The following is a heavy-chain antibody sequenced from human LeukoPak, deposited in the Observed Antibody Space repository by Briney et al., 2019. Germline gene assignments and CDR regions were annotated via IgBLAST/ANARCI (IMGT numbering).Heavy chain of an antibody. CDR2: ISGSGGST. D-gene: IGHD4-17*01. CDR1: GFTFSSYA. CDR3: AKDPGSLCGDYTSY. V-gene: IGHV3-23*01. J-gene: IGHJ4*02. Sequence: PGGSLRLSCAASGFTFSSYAMSWVGQAPGKGLEWVSAISGSGGSTYYADSVKGRFTISRDNSKNTLYLQVNSLRAEDTAVYYCAKDPGSLCGDYTSYWGQGTLVTVSS.